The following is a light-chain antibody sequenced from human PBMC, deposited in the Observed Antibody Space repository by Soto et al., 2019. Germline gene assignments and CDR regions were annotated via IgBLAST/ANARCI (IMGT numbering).Light chain of an antibody. CDR2: AVS. Sequence: DIQMTQSPSSLSASVGDIVTITCRASQSVTSYLNWYQQAPGKAPKLLMYAVSNLQIGVPSRFSGSGAGTDFTLTISSLQPEDFATYFCQQTYSNPWTFGQGNKVEIK. J-gene: IGKJ1*01. CDR1: QSVTSY. CDR3: QQTYSNPWT. V-gene: IGKV1-39*01.